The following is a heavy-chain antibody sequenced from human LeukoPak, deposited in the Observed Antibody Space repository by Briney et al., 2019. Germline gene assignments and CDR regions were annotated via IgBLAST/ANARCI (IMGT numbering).Heavy chain of an antibody. CDR1: GFTFTSYA. CDR3: ARYGLSQGYYYGMDV. Sequence: QPGGSLRLSCAASGFTFTSYAMNWVRQAPGKGLEWVSTISGSGSSTYYVDSVKGRFTISRDNSKNTLYLQMNSLRAEDTAEYYCARYGLSQGYYYGMDVWGQGTTVTVSS. D-gene: IGHD4-17*01. V-gene: IGHV3-23*01. CDR2: ISGSGSST. J-gene: IGHJ6*02.